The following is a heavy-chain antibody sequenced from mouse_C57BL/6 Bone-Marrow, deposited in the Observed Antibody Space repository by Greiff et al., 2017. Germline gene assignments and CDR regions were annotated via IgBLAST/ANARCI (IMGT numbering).Heavy chain of an antibody. D-gene: IGHD2-5*01. J-gene: IGHJ3*01. V-gene: IGHV1-59*01. CDR2: IDPSDSYT. CDR1: GYTFTSYW. Sequence: QVQLQQPGAELVRPGTSVKLSCKASGYTFTSYWMHWVKQRPGQGLEWIGVIDPSDSYTNYNQKFKGKATFTVDTSSSTAYMQLSSLTSEDSAVYYGANYYSNSAWFAYWGQGTLVTVSA. CDR3: ANYYSNSAWFAY.